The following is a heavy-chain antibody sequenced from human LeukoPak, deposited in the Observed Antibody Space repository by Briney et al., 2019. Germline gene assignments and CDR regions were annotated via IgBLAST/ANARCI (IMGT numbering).Heavy chain of an antibody. Sequence: SETLSLTCTVSGGSISNYFWTWIRQPAGEGLEWIGRIYGGETPNYSPSLKSRVTMSVDSSKSQFSLKLRSVTAADTAVYYCARNVRGGSTYLDNWGQGILVTVSS. CDR3: ARNVRGGSTYLDN. CDR2: IYGGETP. CDR1: GGSISNYF. J-gene: IGHJ4*02. D-gene: IGHD3-10*02. V-gene: IGHV4-4*07.